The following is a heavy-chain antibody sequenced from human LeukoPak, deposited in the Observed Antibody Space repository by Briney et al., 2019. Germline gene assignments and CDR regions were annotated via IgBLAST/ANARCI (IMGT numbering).Heavy chain of an antibody. Sequence: GASVKVSCKASGGTFSSYAISWVRQAPGQGLEWMGGIIPIFGTANYTQKFPGRVTITADESTSTAYMELSSLRSEDTAVYYCARDKGQPLMTNWFDPWGQGTLVTVSS. CDR2: IIPIFGTA. CDR3: ARDKGQPLMTNWFDP. CDR1: GGTFSSYA. J-gene: IGHJ5*02. V-gene: IGHV1-69*13. D-gene: IGHD2-8*01.